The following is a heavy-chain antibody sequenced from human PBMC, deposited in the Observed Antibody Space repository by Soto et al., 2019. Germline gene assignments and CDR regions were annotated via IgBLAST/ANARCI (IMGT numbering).Heavy chain of an antibody. J-gene: IGHJ4*02. CDR2: IYYSGST. CDR3: ARSITFDWLFFDN. V-gene: IGHV4-30-4*01. Sequence: SETLSLTCTVSCGSISSGDYYWSWIRQPPGKGLEWIGYIYYSGSTFYNPSLKNRVTISLDTSKIQFSLKLSSVTAADTAVYYCARSITFDWLFFDNWGQGTLVTVSS. CDR1: CGSISSGDYY. D-gene: IGHD3-9*01.